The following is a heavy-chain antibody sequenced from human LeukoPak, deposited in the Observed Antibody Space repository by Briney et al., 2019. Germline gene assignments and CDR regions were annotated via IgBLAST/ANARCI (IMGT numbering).Heavy chain of an antibody. CDR2: ISGSGGST. CDR1: GFTFSGYA. V-gene: IGHV3-23*01. D-gene: IGHD6-13*01. Sequence: GGSLRLSCAASGFTFSGYAMSWVRQAPGKGLEWVSAISGSGGSTYYADSVKGRFTISRDNSKNTLYLQVNSLRAEDTAVYYCATLKGGIAAAGTIGYFDYWGQGTLVTVSS. CDR3: ATLKGGIAAAGTIGYFDY. J-gene: IGHJ4*02.